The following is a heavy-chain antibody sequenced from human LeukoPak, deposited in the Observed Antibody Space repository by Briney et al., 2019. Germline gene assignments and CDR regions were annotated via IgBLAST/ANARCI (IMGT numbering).Heavy chain of an antibody. V-gene: IGHV3-30*03. CDR1: GFTFSTYG. J-gene: IGHJ3*02. CDR3: AAGGFQYTFDI. Sequence: GGSLRLSCAASGFTFSTYGMHWVRQAPGKGLEWVAVISYDGSHKYYADSVKGRFTISRDNSKNTLYLQMNSLRAEDTAVYYCAAGGFQYTFDIWGQGTRVTVSS. CDR2: ISYDGSHK. D-gene: IGHD5-12*01.